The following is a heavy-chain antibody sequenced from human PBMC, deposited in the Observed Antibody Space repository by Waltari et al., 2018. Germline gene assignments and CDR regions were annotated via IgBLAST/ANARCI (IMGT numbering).Heavy chain of an antibody. CDR1: GGSISGDYD. J-gene: IGHJ4*03. V-gene: IGHV4-4*02. D-gene: IGHD6-13*01. CDR3: ARRGAAAGPGRFGWDS. Sequence: QVQLQESGPGLVKASETLSLTCAVSGGSISGDYDWSWLRQPPGKGREWSGYIYGSSGITTYNPSLKNRVTISKTTSKNQFFLHMASVTAADTAVYYCARRGAAAGPGRFGWDSWGQGVVVRVSS. CDR2: IYGSSGIT.